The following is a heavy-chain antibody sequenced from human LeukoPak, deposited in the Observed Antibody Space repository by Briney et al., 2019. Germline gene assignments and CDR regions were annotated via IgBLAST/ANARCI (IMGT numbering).Heavy chain of an antibody. V-gene: IGHV3-64D*06. Sequence: GGSLRLSCSASGFTFGSYALHWVRQAPGKGLEYVSGVNSNGVSTNYADSVKGRITISRDNSNNTLHLQMSSLRGEDTAVYYCVKDRDRNLARVNFDYWGQGTLVTVSS. J-gene: IGHJ4*02. D-gene: IGHD5-24*01. CDR3: VKDRDRNLARVNFDY. CDR1: GFTFGSYA. CDR2: VNSNGVST.